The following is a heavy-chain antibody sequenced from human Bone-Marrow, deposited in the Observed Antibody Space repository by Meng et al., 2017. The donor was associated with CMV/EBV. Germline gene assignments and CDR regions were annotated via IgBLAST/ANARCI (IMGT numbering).Heavy chain of an antibody. J-gene: IGHJ6*02. CDR3: ARCFAPLGNYYYYYGMDV. CDR2: INHSGST. Sequence: SFSGYYWSWIRQPPGKGLEWIGEINHSGSTNYNPSLKSRVTISVDTSKNQFSLKLSSVTAADTAVYYCARCFAPLGNYYYYYGMDVWGQGTTVTVSS. V-gene: IGHV4-34*01. D-gene: IGHD7-27*01. CDR1: SFSGYY.